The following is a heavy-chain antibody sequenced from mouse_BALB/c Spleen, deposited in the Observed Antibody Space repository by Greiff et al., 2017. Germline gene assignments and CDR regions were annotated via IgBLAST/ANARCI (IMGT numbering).Heavy chain of an antibody. D-gene: IGHD2-14*01. Sequence: QVTLNVCGPGILQPSQTLSLTCSFSGFSLSTSGMGVSWIRQPSGKGLEWLAHIYWDDDKRYNPSLKSRLTISKDTSSNQVFLKITSVDTADTATYYCARRGGYYYRYEDWGQGTLVTVSA. CDR2: IYWDDDK. CDR3: ARRGGYYYRYED. CDR1: GFSLSTSGMG. J-gene: IGHJ3*01. V-gene: IGHV8-12*01.